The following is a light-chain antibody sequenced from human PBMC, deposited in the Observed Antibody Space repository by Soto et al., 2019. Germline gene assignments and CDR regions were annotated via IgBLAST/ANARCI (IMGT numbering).Light chain of an antibody. Sequence: DIPMTQSPSSLSASVGDRVTITCQASQDISNYLNWYQQKPGKAPKLLIYDASNLETGVPSRFSGNGSGTDFTATISSLQPEDIATNYCQQYNSLPITFGQGTRLEIK. V-gene: IGKV1-33*01. CDR3: QQYNSLPIT. J-gene: IGKJ5*01. CDR2: DAS. CDR1: QDISNY.